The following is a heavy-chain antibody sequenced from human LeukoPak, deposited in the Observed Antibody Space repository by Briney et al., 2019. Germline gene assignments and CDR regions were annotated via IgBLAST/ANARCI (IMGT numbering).Heavy chain of an antibody. CDR2: VSGGGGTT. CDR3: AKFSYGSYSFDY. J-gene: IGHJ4*02. Sequence: SGGSLRLSCAAAGFTFSNYALSWVRQAPGKGLEWVSTVSGGGGTTYYADSVKGRFTVSRDNSKNTLYLQMNSLRAEDTAVYYCAKFSYGSYSFDYWGQGTLVTVSS. V-gene: IGHV3-23*01. CDR1: GFTFSNYA. D-gene: IGHD3-10*01.